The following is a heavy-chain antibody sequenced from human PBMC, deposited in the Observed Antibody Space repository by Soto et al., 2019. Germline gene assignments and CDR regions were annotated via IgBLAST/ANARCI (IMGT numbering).Heavy chain of an antibody. D-gene: IGHD3-9*01. CDR2: INSDGSST. CDR1: GFTFSSYW. CDR3: ARDPSRYFDLYYYYYYMDV. Sequence: GGSLRLSCAASGFTFSSYWMHWVRQAPGKGLVWVSRINSDGSSTSYADSVKGRFTISRDNAKNTLYLQMNSLRADDTAVYYCARDPSRYFDLYYYYYYMDVWGKGTTVTVSS. J-gene: IGHJ6*03. V-gene: IGHV3-74*01.